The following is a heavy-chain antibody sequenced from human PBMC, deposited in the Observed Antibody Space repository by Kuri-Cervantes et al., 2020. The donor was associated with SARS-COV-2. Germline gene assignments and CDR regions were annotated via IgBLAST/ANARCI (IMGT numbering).Heavy chain of an antibody. D-gene: IGHD2-2*02. CDR2: IYPGHSDT. CDR3: ARRTRYCSSTSCDIGAFDI. V-gene: IGHV5-51*01. J-gene: IGHJ3*02. Sequence: GESLKISWKGSGYSFTSYWIGWVRQMPGKGLEWMGIIYPGHSDTRYSPSFQGQVTISADKSISTAYLQWSSLKASDTAMYYCARRTRYCSSTSCDIGAFDIWGQGTMVTVSS. CDR1: GYSFTSYW.